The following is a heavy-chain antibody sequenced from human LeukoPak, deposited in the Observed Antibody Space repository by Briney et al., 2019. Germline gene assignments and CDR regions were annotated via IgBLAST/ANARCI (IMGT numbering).Heavy chain of an antibody. V-gene: IGHV3-23*01. Sequence: GGSLRLSCAASGFTFSSYAMSWVRQAPGKGLEWVSAISGSGGSTYYAASVKGRFTISRDNSKNTLYLQMNSLRAEDTAVYYCAPRPPGKCSSTSCYIVFDYWGQGTLVTVSS. J-gene: IGHJ4*02. CDR2: ISGSGGST. CDR3: APRPPGKCSSTSCYIVFDY. CDR1: GFTFSSYA. D-gene: IGHD2-2*02.